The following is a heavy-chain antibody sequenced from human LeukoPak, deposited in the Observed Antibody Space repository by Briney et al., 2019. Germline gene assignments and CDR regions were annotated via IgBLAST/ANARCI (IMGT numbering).Heavy chain of an antibody. CDR3: ARGHYPDSASNYFDY. D-gene: IGHD3-22*01. CDR2: FYYSGST. CDR1: GVSISRSRYF. V-gene: IGHV4-39*07. J-gene: IGHJ4*02. Sequence: SETLSLTCTVSGVSISRSRYFWGWLRQPPGKGLEWIVNFYYSGSTYYNPSLKSRVTISVDTSKNQFSLKLSSVPAADTAVYYCARGHYPDSASNYFDYWGQGTLVTVSS.